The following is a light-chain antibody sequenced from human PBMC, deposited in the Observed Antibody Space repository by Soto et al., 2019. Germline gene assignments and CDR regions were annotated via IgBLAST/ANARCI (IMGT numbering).Light chain of an antibody. V-gene: IGKV1-5*01. J-gene: IGKJ2*01. CDR1: QSVTNW. Sequence: DIQMTQSPSTLSASVGDRVTITCRASQSVTNWLAWYQQKPGKAPNLLIYDASRLQSGIPSRFSGIGSGTEFTLTISSLQPDDFATYYCQQYTAYPYTFGQGTKLEIK. CDR2: DAS. CDR3: QQYTAYPYT.